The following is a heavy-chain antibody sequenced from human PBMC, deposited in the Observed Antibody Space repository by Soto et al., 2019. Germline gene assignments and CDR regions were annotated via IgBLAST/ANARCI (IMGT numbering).Heavy chain of an antibody. V-gene: IGHV1-46*01. D-gene: IGHD1-26*01. CDR3: AREVGYSGSYGRRRRFDY. CDR1: GYTFTSYY. Sequence: ASVKVSCKASGYTFTSYYMHWVRQAPGQGLEWMGIINPSGGSTSYAQKFQGRVTMTRDTSTSTVYMELSSLRSEDTAVYYCAREVGYSGSYGRRRRFDYWGQGTLVTVSS. J-gene: IGHJ4*02. CDR2: INPSGGST.